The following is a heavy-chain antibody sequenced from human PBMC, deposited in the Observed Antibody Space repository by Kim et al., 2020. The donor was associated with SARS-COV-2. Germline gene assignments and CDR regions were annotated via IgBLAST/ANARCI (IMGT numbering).Heavy chain of an antibody. J-gene: IGHJ6*01. CDR2: ISSSGGSI. Sequence: GGSLRLSCAASGFTFGDYGMSWVRQAPGKGLEWVSGISSSGGSIDYADSVKGRFTISRDNAKNSLYLQMNSLRAEDTALYYCARYITMVRGGIYGMDYY. CDR3: ARYITMVRGGIYGMDYY. CDR1: GFTFGDYG. D-gene: IGHD3-10*01. V-gene: IGHV3-20*04.